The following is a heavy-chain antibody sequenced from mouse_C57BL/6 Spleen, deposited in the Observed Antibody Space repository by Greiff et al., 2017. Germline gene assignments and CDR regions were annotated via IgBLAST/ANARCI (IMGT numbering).Heavy chain of an antibody. D-gene: IGHD2-3*01. CDR2: ICPGCGST. CDR3: ARWGDDSYYVGAY. Sequence: QVKLQQPGAELVKPGDSVTMSCKASGYTFTSYWITWVHQRPGQGLEWIGDICPGCGSTNYNEKFKSMGTLTVNTSYSTAYMQLSSLTSEASAVYCCARWGDDSYYVGAYWGQGTLVTVSA. V-gene: IGHV1-55*01. J-gene: IGHJ3*01. CDR1: GYTFTSYW.